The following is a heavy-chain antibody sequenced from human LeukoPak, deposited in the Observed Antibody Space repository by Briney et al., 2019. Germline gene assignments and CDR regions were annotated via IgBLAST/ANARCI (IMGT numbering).Heavy chain of an antibody. J-gene: IGHJ3*02. Sequence: ASVKVSCKASGYTFTSYGISGVRQAPGQGREWMGWISAYNGNTNYAQKLQGRVTMTTDTSTSTAYMELRSLRSDDTAVYYCATSKRFGELPIDIWGQGTMVTVSS. CDR3: ATSKRFGELPIDI. CDR1: GYTFTSYG. D-gene: IGHD3-10*01. CDR2: ISAYNGNT. V-gene: IGHV1-18*01.